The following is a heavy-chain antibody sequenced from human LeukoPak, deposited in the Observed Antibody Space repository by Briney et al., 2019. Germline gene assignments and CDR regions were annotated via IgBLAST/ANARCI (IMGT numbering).Heavy chain of an antibody. D-gene: IGHD2-15*01. V-gene: IGHV3-23*01. CDR3: AKDIAGFVVVVAARLDY. Sequence: GGSLRLSCAASGFTFSSYGMSWVRQAPGKGLEWVSAISGSGGSTYYADSVKGRFTISRDNSKNTLYLQMNSLRAEDTAVYYCAKDIAGFVVVVAARLDYWGQGTLVTVSS. CDR1: GFTFSSYG. CDR2: ISGSGGST. J-gene: IGHJ4*02.